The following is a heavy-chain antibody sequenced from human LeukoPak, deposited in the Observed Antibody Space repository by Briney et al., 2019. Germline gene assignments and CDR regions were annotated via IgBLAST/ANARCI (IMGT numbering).Heavy chain of an antibody. J-gene: IGHJ4*02. D-gene: IGHD3-16*02. V-gene: IGHV3-30*04. Sequence: PGRSLRLSCAASGFTFSSYAMHWVRQAPGKGLEWVAVISYDGSNKYYADSVKGRFTISRDNSKNTLYLQMNSLRAEDTAVYYCAKSRGDDYVWGSYRSNWLDYWGQGTLVTVSS. CDR3: AKSRGDDYVWGSYRSNWLDY. CDR1: GFTFSSYA. CDR2: ISYDGSNK.